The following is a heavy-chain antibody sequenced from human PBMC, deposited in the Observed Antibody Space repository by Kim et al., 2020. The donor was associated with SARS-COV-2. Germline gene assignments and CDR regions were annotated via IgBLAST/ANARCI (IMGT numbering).Heavy chain of an antibody. CDR2: INHSGTT. CDR3: AGTPGRY. Sequence: DPLSLTCAVYGGSFSGYSWGWIRQPPGTALPWNGEINHSGTTNYNPSPKSRVTNSVDTSKNQFSLTLSAVTAADTAVYYCAGTPGRYSRHGTLVTVPS. V-gene: IGHV4-34*01. CDR1: GGSFSGYS. J-gene: IGHJ4*01.